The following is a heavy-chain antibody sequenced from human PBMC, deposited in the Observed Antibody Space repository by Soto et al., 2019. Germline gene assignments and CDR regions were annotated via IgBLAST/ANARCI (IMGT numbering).Heavy chain of an antibody. CDR3: P. D-gene: IGHD3-22*01. CDR1: GGTFSSYA. Sequence: QVQLVQSGAEVKKPGSSVKVSCKASGGTFSSYAITWVRQAPGQGLEWMGGIIPIFGTANYAQKFQGRVTIRSEDTAVYYCARERGPSSGYYPYWFDPWGQGTLVTVSS. CDR2: IIPIFGTA. J-gene: IGHJ5*02. V-gene: IGHV1-69*05.